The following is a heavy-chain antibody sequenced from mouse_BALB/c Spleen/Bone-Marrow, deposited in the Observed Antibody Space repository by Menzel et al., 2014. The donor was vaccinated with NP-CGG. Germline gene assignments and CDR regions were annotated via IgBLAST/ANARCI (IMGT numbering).Heavy chain of an antibody. CDR2: ISSGSTTI. CDR3: ARYGYYDAMDY. J-gene: IGHJ4*01. D-gene: IGHD2-2*01. V-gene: IGHV5-17*02. CDR1: GFTFSSFG. Sequence: EVQLVESGGGLVQPGGSRKLSCAASGFTFSSFGMHWVCQAPDKGLEWVAYISSGSTTIYYADKVKGRLTISKDNPKNTLFLEMTSLKSEDAAMYYCARYGYYDAMDYWGQGTSVTVSS.